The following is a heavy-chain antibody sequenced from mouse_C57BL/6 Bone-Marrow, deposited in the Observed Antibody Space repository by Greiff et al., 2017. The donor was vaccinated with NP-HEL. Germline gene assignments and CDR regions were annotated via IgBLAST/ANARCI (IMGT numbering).Heavy chain of an antibody. CDR1: GFTFSDYG. CDR3: ARPIYYDYVPFAY. CDR2: ISSGSSSI. D-gene: IGHD2-4*01. V-gene: IGHV5-17*01. J-gene: IGHJ3*01. Sequence: EVMLVESGGGLVKPGASLKLSCAASGFTFSDYGMHWVRQTPGKGLEWVAYISSGSSSIYYADKLKGRFTITRDNSNNTLFLQMSSLRSEDTAMYYCARPIYYDYVPFAYEGQGTRVTVSA.